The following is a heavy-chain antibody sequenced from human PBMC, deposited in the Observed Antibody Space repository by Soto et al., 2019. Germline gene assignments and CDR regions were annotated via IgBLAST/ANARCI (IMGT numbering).Heavy chain of an antibody. Sequence: QVQLVESGGGVVQPGRSLRLSCAASGFTFSSCAMHWVRQAPGKGLEWVAVISYDGSNNYYADSVKGRFTISRDNSKNTLYLQMNSLRAEDTAVYYCVPSGLLAGHWFDPWGQGTLVTVSS. V-gene: IGHV3-30-3*01. CDR3: VPSGLLAGHWFDP. CDR2: ISYDGSNN. J-gene: IGHJ5*02. D-gene: IGHD3-22*01. CDR1: GFTFSSCA.